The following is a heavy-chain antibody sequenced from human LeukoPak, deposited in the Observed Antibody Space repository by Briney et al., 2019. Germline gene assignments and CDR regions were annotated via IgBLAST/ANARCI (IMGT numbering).Heavy chain of an antibody. J-gene: IGHJ4*02. Sequence: SETLSLTCAVSGGSISGGGYSWSWIRQPPGKGLEWIGYIYYSGSTYYNPSLKSRVTISVDTSKNQFSLKLSSVTAADTAVYYCARHGTPLRYGSGNYYKGAPFDYWGQGTLVTVSS. CDR1: GGSISGGGYS. CDR2: IYYSGST. V-gene: IGHV4-30-4*07. D-gene: IGHD3-10*01. CDR3: ARHGTPLRYGSGNYYKGAPFDY.